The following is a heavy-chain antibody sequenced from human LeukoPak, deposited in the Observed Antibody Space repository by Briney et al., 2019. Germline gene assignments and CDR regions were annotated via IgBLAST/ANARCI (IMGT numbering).Heavy chain of an antibody. D-gene: IGHD6-19*01. CDR3: ASSPRYSSGWAGGGYYYYYGMDV. J-gene: IGHJ6*02. V-gene: IGHV7-4-1*02. CDR2: INTNTGNP. Sequence: ASVKVSCKASGYTFTSYAMNWVRQAAGQGLEWMGWINTNTGNPTYAQGFTGRFVFSLDTSVSTAYLQISSLKAEDTAVYYCASSPRYSSGWAGGGYYYYYGMDVWGQGTTVTVSS. CDR1: GYTFTSYA.